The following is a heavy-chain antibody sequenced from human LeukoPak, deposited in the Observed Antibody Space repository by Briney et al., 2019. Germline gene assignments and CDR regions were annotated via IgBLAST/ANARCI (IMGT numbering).Heavy chain of an antibody. Sequence: SQTLSLTCTVSGGSISSGGYYWSWIRQPPGKGLEWIGYIYYSGSTNYNPSLKSRVTISVDTSKNHFSLELSSVTAADTAMFYCARHISGAYPVFDYWGQGTLVTVSS. CDR1: GGSISSGGYY. CDR3: ARHISGAYPVFDY. CDR2: IYYSGST. V-gene: IGHV4-61*03. J-gene: IGHJ4*02. D-gene: IGHD3-16*01.